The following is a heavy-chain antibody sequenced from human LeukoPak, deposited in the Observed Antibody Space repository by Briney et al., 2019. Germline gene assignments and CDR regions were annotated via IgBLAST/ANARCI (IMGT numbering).Heavy chain of an antibody. CDR3: ARLFNWNYVFDY. CDR2: IYYSGST. J-gene: IGHJ4*02. V-gene: IGHV4-59*08. CDR1: GGSISSYY. Sequence: SETLSLTCTVSGGSISSYYWSWTRQPPGKGLEWIGYIYYSGSTNYNPSLKSRVTISVDTSKNQFSLKLSSVTAADTAVYYCARLFNWNYVFDYWGQGTLVTVSS. D-gene: IGHD1-7*01.